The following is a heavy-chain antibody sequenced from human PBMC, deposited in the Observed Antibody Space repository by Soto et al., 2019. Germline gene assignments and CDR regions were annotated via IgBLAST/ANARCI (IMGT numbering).Heavy chain of an antibody. Sequence: GGSLRLSCAASGFTFSSYSLNWVRQAPGKGLEWVSYITSSSSTIYYADSVKGRFTISRDNAKNSLYLQMNSLRAEDTAVYYCARDRCSGTSCYMAYHYYYMDVWGKGTTVTVSS. CDR2: ITSSSSTI. CDR3: ARDRCSGTSCYMAYHYYYMDV. J-gene: IGHJ6*03. V-gene: IGHV3-48*01. CDR1: GFTFSSYS. D-gene: IGHD2-2*02.